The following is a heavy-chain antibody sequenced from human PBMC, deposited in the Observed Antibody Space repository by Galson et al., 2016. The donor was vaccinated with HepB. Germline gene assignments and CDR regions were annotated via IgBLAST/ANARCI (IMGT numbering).Heavy chain of an antibody. CDR3: ARDAPPWECHGTGRPYYSDL. Sequence: SVKVSCKASGYTFTTFAMDWVRQAPGQRPEWMGWIHTGNGDTKYSHKFQDRVTITRDTSASTTYMEVRSLKSEDTAVYYCARDAPPWECHGTGRPYYSDLWGQGSLVTVSS. CDR1: GYTFTTFA. J-gene: IGHJ4*02. D-gene: IGHD3-10*01. CDR2: IHTGNGDT. V-gene: IGHV1-3*04.